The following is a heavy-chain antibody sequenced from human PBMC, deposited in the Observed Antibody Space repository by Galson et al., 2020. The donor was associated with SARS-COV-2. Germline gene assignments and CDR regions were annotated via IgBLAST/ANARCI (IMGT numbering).Heavy chain of an antibody. V-gene: IGHV4-34*01. CDR2: INQGGTT. CDR3: ARGRRLFYDFSSGSRYVFDL. CDR1: GGSFSNNC. Sequence: SETLSLTCTFSGGSFSNNCWNWIRQSPERGLEWIGEINQGGTTNYNPSLKSRVIISEDTSKNQFSLKLTSVTAADTALYFCARGRRLFYDFSSGSRYVFDLWGLGTMVTVSS. J-gene: IGHJ3*01. D-gene: IGHD3-3*01.